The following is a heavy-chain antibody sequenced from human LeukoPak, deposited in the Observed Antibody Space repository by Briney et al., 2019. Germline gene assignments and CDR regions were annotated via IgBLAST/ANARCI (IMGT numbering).Heavy chain of an antibody. J-gene: IGHJ6*03. Sequence: ASVKVSCKASGYTFTSYDINGVRQATGQGLEWMGWMNPNSGNTGYAQKFQGRVTMTRTTSISTACMELRSLRSEDAAVYYCARRTYCGGDWYSYYYYYMDVWGEGNTVTVSS. CDR3: ARRTYCGGDWYSYYYYYMDV. V-gene: IGHV1-8*01. CDR2: MNPNSGNT. CDR1: GYTFTSYD. D-gene: IGHD2-21*02.